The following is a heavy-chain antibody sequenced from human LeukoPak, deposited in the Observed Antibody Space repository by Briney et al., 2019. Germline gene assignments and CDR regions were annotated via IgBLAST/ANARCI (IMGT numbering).Heavy chain of an antibody. CDR2: INHSGST. CDR3: ARDLMRRRIAVAES. Sequence: KPSETLSLTCAVYGGSFSGYYWSWIRQPPGKGLEWIGEINHSGSTNYNPSLKSRVTISVDTSKNQFSPKLSSVTAADTAVYYCARDLMRRRIAVAESWGQGTLVTVSS. J-gene: IGHJ5*02. D-gene: IGHD6-19*01. CDR1: GGSFSGYY. V-gene: IGHV4-34*01.